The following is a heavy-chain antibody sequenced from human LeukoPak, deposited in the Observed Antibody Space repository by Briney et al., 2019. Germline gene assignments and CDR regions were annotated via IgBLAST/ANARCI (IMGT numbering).Heavy chain of an antibody. J-gene: IGHJ3*02. D-gene: IGHD4-17*01. CDR3: ARGGFGYGDYVFFDAFDI. Sequence: GASVKVSCKASGYTFTSYDINWVRQATGQGLEWMGWINPNSGGTNYAQKFQGRVTMTRDTSISTAYMELRSLRSDDTAVYYCARGGFGYGDYVFFDAFDIWGQGTMVTVSS. V-gene: IGHV1-2*02. CDR1: GYTFTSYD. CDR2: INPNSGGT.